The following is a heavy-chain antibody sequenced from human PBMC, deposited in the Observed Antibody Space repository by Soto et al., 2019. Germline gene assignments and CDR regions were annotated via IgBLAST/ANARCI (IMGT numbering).Heavy chain of an antibody. CDR3: ARVELWAHYYYYGMDV. Sequence: QVQLVQSGAEVKKPGASVKVSCKASGYTFTSYDINWVRQATGQGLESMGWMNPNSGNTGYAQKFQGRVTMTRNTSISTAYMELSSLRSEDTAVYYCARVELWAHYYYYGMDVWGQGTTVTVSS. D-gene: IGHD5-18*01. CDR1: GYTFTSYD. V-gene: IGHV1-8*01. CDR2: MNPNSGNT. J-gene: IGHJ6*02.